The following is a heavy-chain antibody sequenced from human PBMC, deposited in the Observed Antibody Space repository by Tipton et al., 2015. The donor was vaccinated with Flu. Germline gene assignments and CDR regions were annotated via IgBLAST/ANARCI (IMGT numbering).Heavy chain of an antibody. CDR2: IYSGGST. CDR1: GFDVSTNY. CDR3: ASRRGGDYPYFDY. V-gene: IGHV3-53*01. D-gene: IGHD4-17*01. J-gene: IGHJ4*02. Sequence: SLRLSCAASGFDVSTNYMSWVRQAPGKGLEWVAVIYSGGSTYYADSVKGRFTISRDNSKPYLQMNSLRAEDTAVYYCASRRGGDYPYFDYWGQGTLVTVSS.